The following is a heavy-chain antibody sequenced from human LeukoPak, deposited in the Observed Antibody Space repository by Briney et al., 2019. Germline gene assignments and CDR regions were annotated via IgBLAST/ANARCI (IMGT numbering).Heavy chain of an antibody. J-gene: IGHJ3*02. CDR2: IYTSGST. CDR3: ARDGMRQQLDAFDI. D-gene: IGHD6-13*01. CDR1: GGSISSYY. Sequence: PSETLSLTCTVSGGSISSYYWSWIRQPAGKGLEWIGRIYTSGSTNYNPSLKSRVTMSVDTSKNQFSLKLSSVTAADTAVYYCARDGMRQQLDAFDIWGQGTMVTVSS. V-gene: IGHV4-4*07.